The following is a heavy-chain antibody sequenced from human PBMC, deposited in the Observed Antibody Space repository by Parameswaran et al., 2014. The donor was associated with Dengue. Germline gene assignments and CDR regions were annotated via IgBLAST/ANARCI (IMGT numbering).Heavy chain of an antibody. J-gene: IGHJ4*02. Sequence: VRQAPGKGLEWVSYISSSGSTIYYADSVKGRFTISRDNAKNSLYLQMNSLRAEDTAVYYCARDRFQTHSSGYFVWDYWGQGTLVTVSS. V-gene: IGHV3-11*01. D-gene: IGHD3-22*01. CDR2: ISSSGSTI. CDR3: ARDRFQTHSSGYFVWDY.